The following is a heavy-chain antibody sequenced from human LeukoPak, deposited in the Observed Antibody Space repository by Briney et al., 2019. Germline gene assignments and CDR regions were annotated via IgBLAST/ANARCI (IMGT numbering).Heavy chain of an antibody. CDR2: INPNSGGT. J-gene: IGHJ5*02. D-gene: IGHD6-19*01. CDR1: GYTFTGYY. Sequence: ASVKVSCKASGYTFTGYYMHWVRQAPGQGLEWMGWINPNSGGTNYAQKFQGRVTMTRDTSISTAYMELSRLRSDDTAVYYCARGGTIAVAGTPWFDPWGQGTLVTVSS. V-gene: IGHV1-2*02. CDR3: ARGGTIAVAGTPWFDP.